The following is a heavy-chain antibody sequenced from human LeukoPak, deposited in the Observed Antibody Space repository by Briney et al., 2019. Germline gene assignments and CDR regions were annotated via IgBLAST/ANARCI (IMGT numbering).Heavy chain of an antibody. J-gene: IGHJ4*02. CDR2: ISGSGGST. Sequence: GGSLRLSCAASGFTFSSYAMSWVRQAPGKGLEWVSAISGSGGSTYYADSVKGRFTISRDNSKNTLYLQMNSLRAEDAAIYYCAKGRTGISYGYGIDYWGQGTLVTVSS. V-gene: IGHV3-23*01. D-gene: IGHD5-18*01. CDR3: AKGRTGISYGYGIDY. CDR1: GFTFSSYA.